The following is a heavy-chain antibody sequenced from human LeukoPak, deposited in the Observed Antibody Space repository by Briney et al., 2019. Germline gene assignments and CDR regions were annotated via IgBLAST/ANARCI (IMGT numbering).Heavy chain of an antibody. Sequence: GGSLRLSCAASGFTVSSYSMNWVRQAPGKGLEWGSSIGSSSSYIQHADSVKGRFTISREKPKNSMYLQMNRLRAEDPAVYYCAREASSSGWYGTHWYFDFWGRGTLVTVSS. CDR2: IGSSSSYI. J-gene: IGHJ2*01. D-gene: IGHD6-19*01. V-gene: IGHV3-21*01. CDR1: GFTVSSYS. CDR3: AREASSSGWYGTHWYFDF.